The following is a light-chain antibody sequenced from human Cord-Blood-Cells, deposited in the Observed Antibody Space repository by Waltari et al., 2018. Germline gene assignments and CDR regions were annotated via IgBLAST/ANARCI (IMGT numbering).Light chain of an antibody. CDR1: QSMSSY. CDR3: QQSYRTPIT. V-gene: IGKV1-39*01. J-gene: IGKJ3*01. CDR2: AAY. Sequence: DIKMTPSPSSLSASVGDRVTITGRESQSMSSYLKWYQQKPGKAPKLLIYAAYSLQSGVPSRFSGSGSVTDFTLTISRLQPEDFATYYCQQSYRTPITCGPGTKVDIK.